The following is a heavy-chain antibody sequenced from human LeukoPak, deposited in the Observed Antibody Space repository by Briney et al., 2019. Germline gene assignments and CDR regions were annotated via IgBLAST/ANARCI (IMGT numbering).Heavy chain of an antibody. J-gene: IGHJ6*03. V-gene: IGHV4-4*07. D-gene: IGHD2-2*01. Sequence: SETLSLTCTVSGGSISSYYWSWIRQPAGKGLEWIGRIYTSGSTNYNPSLKSRVTMSVDTSKNQFSLKLSSVTAADTAVYYCARAPYCSSTSCYPWYYYYYMDVWGKGTTVTVSS. CDR3: ARAPYCSSTSCYPWYYYYYMDV. CDR2: IYTSGST. CDR1: GGSISSYY.